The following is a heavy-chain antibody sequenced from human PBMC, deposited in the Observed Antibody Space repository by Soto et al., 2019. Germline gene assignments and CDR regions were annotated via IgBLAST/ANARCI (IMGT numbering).Heavy chain of an antibody. Sequence: SETLSLTCAVSGYSISSGYYWGWLRQPPGKGLEWIGSIYHGGSTYYNPSLNSRVTLSIDMTNNHVSLKLSSVTAADTAVYYCARHGTEAGYSSSWYRDYYYYGMDVWGQGTTVTVSS. J-gene: IGHJ6*02. V-gene: IGHV4-38-2*01. D-gene: IGHD6-13*01. CDR2: IYHGGST. CDR3: ARHGTEAGYSSSWYRDYYYYGMDV. CDR1: GYSISSGYY.